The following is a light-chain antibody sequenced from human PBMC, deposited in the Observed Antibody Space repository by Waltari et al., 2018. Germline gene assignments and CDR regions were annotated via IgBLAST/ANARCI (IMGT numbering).Light chain of an antibody. Sequence: QSALTQPASVSGSPGQSITISCTGTSRDIGGYNYVSWYQQHPGKAPKLMIYEVSNRPSGVSDRFSGSKSGNTAFLTISGLQAEDEADYYCTSYTGGSTVFGGGTKLTVL. CDR1: SRDIGGYNY. CDR3: TSYTGGSTV. J-gene: IGLJ2*01. CDR2: EVS. V-gene: IGLV2-14*01.